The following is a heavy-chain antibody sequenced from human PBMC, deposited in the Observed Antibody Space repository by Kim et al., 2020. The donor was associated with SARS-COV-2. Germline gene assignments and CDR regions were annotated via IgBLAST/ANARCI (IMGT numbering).Heavy chain of an antibody. CDR3: ARERRCSGGSCSWGVDY. Sequence: LKSRVTISVDTSKNQFSLKLSSVTAADTAVYYCARERRCSGGSCSWGVDYWGQGTLVTVSS. J-gene: IGHJ4*02. V-gene: IGHV4-34*01. D-gene: IGHD2-15*01.